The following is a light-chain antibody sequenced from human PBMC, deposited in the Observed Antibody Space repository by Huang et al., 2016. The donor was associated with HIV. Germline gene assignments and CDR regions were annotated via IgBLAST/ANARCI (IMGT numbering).Light chain of an antibody. Sequence: DIQMTQSPSSLSASVGDRVSITCWASQSIKRYLNWYQQKPGKAPKVLIYAASNLQSGVPSRFSCSGSETDFTLTITSLQPDDFATYYCQQSYTTPWTFGQGTKVEI. CDR3: QQSYTTPWT. CDR2: AAS. J-gene: IGKJ1*01. CDR1: QSIKRY. V-gene: IGKV1-39*01.